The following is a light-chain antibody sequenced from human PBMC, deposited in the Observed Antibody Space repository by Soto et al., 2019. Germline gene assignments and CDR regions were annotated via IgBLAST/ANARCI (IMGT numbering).Light chain of an antibody. J-gene: IGLJ1*01. Sequence: QSVLTQPPSVSGAPGQRVTISCTGSSSNIGAGYDVHWYQQLPGTAPKLLIYNNNNRPSGVPDRFSGSKSGTSASLAITELQAEDEAGYYCQSYDSSLSGYVFGTGTKVTVL. CDR1: SSNIGAGYD. CDR2: NNN. V-gene: IGLV1-40*01. CDR3: QSYDSSLSGYV.